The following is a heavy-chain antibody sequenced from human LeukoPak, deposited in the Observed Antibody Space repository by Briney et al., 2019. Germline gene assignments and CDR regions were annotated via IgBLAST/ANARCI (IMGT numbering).Heavy chain of an antibody. Sequence: GGSLRLSCAASGFKFDDYGMSWVRQAPGKGLEWGCDINWNGAWTGYADSVKGRFTISRDNAKNSLYLQMNSLRAEDTALYYCAGYYYDSSRGLDLWGQGTLVTVSA. J-gene: IGHJ5*02. V-gene: IGHV3-20*04. D-gene: IGHD3-22*01. CDR2: INWNGAWT. CDR1: GFKFDDYG. CDR3: AGYYYDSSRGLDL.